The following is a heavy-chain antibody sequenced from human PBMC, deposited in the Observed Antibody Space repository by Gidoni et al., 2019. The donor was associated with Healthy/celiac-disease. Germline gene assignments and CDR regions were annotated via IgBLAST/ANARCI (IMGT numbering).Heavy chain of an antibody. CDR3: ATDLGLMYYDILSGKRGRSYYYGMDV. D-gene: IGHD3-9*01. CDR2: FDPEDGET. Sequence: QVQLVQSGAEVKKPGASVKVSCKVSGYTPTELSMHWVRQAPGKGLEWMGGFDPEDGETIYAQKFQGRVTMTEDTSTDTAYMELSSLRSEDTAVYYCATDLGLMYYDILSGKRGRSYYYGMDVWGQGTTVTVSS. V-gene: IGHV1-24*01. CDR1: GYTPTELS. J-gene: IGHJ6*02.